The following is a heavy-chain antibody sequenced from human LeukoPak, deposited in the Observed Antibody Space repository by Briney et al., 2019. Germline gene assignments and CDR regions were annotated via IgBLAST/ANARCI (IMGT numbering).Heavy chain of an antibody. Sequence: PSETLSLTCTVSGGSISSSGYYWGWIRQPPGKGLEWIGCVYYSGNTYYNPSLKSRVTISIDTSKNQFSLKLSSVTAADTAVYYCARRYYDSSGYIDYWGQGTLVTVSS. V-gene: IGHV4-39*01. CDR3: ARRYYDSSGYIDY. CDR1: GGSISSSGYY. CDR2: VYYSGNT. J-gene: IGHJ4*02. D-gene: IGHD3-22*01.